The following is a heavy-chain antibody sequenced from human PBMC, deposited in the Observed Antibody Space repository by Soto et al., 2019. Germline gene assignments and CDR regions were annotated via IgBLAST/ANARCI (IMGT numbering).Heavy chain of an antibody. V-gene: IGHV3-23*01. CDR2: ISGSGGTT. Sequence: GGSLRLSCAASGFTFSTYAMSWVRQAPGKGLEWVSAISGSGGTTHYADSVKGRFTVSRDNSKNTLYLQMNRLRAEDTAVYYCAKGGYSSSWYYNDHWGQGTLVTVSS. CDR3: AKGGYSSSWYYNDH. CDR1: GFTFSTYA. D-gene: IGHD6-13*01. J-gene: IGHJ4*02.